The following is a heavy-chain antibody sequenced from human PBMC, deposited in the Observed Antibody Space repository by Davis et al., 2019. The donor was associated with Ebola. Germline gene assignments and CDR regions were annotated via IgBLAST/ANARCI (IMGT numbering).Heavy chain of an antibody. D-gene: IGHD3-16*01. CDR1: GFTFDDYA. Sequence: PGGSLRLSCAASGFTFDDYAMHWVRQAPGKGLVWVSRIKSDGSDTKYADSVKGRFTISRDNAKNTLYLQMNSLRAEDTAVYYCARKRLGDFDYWGQGTLVTVSS. CDR2: IKSDGSDT. V-gene: IGHV3-74*01. J-gene: IGHJ4*02. CDR3: ARKRLGDFDY.